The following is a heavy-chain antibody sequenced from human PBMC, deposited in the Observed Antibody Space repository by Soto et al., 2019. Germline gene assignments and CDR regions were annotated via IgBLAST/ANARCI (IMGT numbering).Heavy chain of an antibody. CDR1: GGTFTSYA. V-gene: IGHV1-69*06. D-gene: IGHD3-22*01. CDR2: IIPIFGTA. CDR3: AGKGTYYYDSSGYLRPLQYYYHGMDV. Sequence: GASVKVSCKASGGTFTSYAISWVRQAPGQGLEWMGGIIPIFGTANYAQKFQGRVTITADKPTSTAYMELSSVRSEDRAVYYCAGKGTYYYDSSGYLRPLQYYYHGMDVWGQGTTVTVSS. J-gene: IGHJ6*02.